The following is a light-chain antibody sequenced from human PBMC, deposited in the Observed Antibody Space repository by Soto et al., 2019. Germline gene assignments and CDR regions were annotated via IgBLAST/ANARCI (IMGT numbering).Light chain of an antibody. V-gene: IGLV4-69*01. CDR3: QTWGTGIRV. CDR1: SGHSSYA. Sequence: LGASVKLTCTLSSGHSSYAIAWHQQQPEKGPRYLMKLNSDGSHSKGDGIPDRFSGSSSGAERYLTISSLQSEDEADYYCQTWGTGIRVFGTGTKLTVL. J-gene: IGLJ1*01. CDR2: LNSDGSH.